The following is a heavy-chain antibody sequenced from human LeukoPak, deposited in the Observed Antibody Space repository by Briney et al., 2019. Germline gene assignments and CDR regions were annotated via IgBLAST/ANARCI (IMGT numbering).Heavy chain of an antibody. CDR1: VFTFSSYE. CDR3: ARDSKQRITIYGVDLDAFDI. CDR2: ISSSGSTI. J-gene: IGHJ3*02. Sequence: GGSLRLSCAASVFTFSSYEMNWVRQAPGKGLEWVSYISSSGSTIYYADSVKGRFTISRDNAKNSLYLQMNSLRAEDTAVYYCARDSKQRITIYGVDLDAFDIWGQGTMVTVSS. D-gene: IGHD3-3*01. V-gene: IGHV3-48*03.